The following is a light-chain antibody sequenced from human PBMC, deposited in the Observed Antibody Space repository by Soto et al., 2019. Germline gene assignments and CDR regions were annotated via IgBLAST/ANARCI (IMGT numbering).Light chain of an antibody. CDR3: SSYTSSSTLV. CDR2: DVS. J-gene: IGLJ2*01. V-gene: IGLV2-14*01. CDR1: SNDVGGYKF. Sequence: QSALTQPASVSGSPGQSITISCTGTSNDVGGYKFVSWYQQYPGKAPKLMIYDVSNRPSGVSNRFSGSKSGNTASLTISGLQAEDEADYYCSSYTSSSTLVFGGGTKVTVL.